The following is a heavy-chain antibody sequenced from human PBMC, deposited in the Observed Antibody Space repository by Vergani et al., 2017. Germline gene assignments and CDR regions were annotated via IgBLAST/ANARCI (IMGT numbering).Heavy chain of an antibody. V-gene: IGHV1-18*01. CDR1: GYTFTSYG. CDR2: IRAYNGNT. J-gene: IGHJ4*02. Sequence: QVQLVQSGAEVKKPGASVKVSCKASGYTFTSYGISWVRQAPGKGLEWMRWIRAYNGNTNYAQKLQGRVTMTTDTATSTAYMELRSLRSDDTAVYYCARDRSRYYGSGSYFPFDYWGQGTLVTVSS. CDR3: ARDRSRYYGSGSYFPFDY. D-gene: IGHD3-10*01.